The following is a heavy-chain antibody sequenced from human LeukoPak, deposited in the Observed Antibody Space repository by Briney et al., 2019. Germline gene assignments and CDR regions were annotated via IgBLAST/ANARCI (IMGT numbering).Heavy chain of an antibody. CDR1: GGSISSYY. CDR3: ARSAHHYYDSASYGVAFDV. CDR2: IFYTGST. Sequence: SETLSLTCSVSGGSISSYYWSWIRQPPGKGLEWLGNIFYTGSTKYNPSLKSRVTISVDTSKNQISLKLSSVTAADTAMYYCARSAHHYYDSASYGVAFDVWGQGTMVTVSS. V-gene: IGHV4-59*01. J-gene: IGHJ3*01. D-gene: IGHD3-22*01.